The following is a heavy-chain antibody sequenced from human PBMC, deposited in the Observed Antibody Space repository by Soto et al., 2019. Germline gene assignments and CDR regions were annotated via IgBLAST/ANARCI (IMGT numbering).Heavy chain of an antibody. Sequence: PGGSLRLSCEASGFTFSSYGMHWVRQAPGKGLEWVAVIWYDGSNKYYADSVKGRFTISRDNSKNTLYLQMNSLRAEDTSVYHCARGGYYDTSGYYSTSYYFDDWGQGTLVTVSS. CDR1: GFTFSSYG. V-gene: IGHV3-33*01. CDR3: ARGGYYDTSGYYSTSYYFDD. CDR2: IWYDGSNK. D-gene: IGHD3-22*01. J-gene: IGHJ4*02.